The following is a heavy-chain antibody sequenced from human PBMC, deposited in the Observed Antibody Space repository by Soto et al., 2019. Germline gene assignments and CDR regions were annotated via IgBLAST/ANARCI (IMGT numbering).Heavy chain of an antibody. Sequence: ASLKVSCKASGYTFTSYAMHWVRQAPGQRLEWMGWINAGNGNTKYSQKFQGRVTITRDTSASTAYMELSSLRSEDTAVYYWAGDHRHRGYGMDGWGQGNTVTVYS. J-gene: IGHJ6*02. CDR1: GYTFTSYA. CDR2: INAGNGNT. V-gene: IGHV1-3*01. D-gene: IGHD3-10*01. CDR3: AGDHRHRGYGMDG.